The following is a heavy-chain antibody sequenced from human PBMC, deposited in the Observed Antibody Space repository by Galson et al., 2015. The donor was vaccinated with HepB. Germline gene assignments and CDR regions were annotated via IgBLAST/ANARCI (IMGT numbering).Heavy chain of an antibody. CDR3: AGALIRGYYDSSGHYYALAY. CDR1: GYTFTGYY. V-gene: IGHV1-2*02. D-gene: IGHD3-22*01. Sequence: SVKVSCKASGYTFTGYYMHWVRQAPGQGLEWMGWINPNSGGTNYAQKFQGRVTMTRDTSISTAYMELSMLRSDDTAVYYCAGALIRGYYDSSGHYYALAYWGQGTLVTVSS. CDR2: INPNSGGT. J-gene: IGHJ4*02.